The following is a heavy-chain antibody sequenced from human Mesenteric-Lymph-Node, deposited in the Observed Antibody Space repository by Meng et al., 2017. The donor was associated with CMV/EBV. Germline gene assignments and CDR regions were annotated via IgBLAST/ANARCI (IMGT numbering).Heavy chain of an antibody. J-gene: IGHJ4*02. V-gene: IGHV3-66*01. CDR3: TGDSVSNPNLDY. Sequence: EVHLVESGGCLVQAGGSLRLSCAASGFNVRDKYMSWVRQAPGKGLEWVCIIYRGDNTYYIDSVKDRFTVSRDNSKNTMYLQMNSLRVEDTAVYYCTGDSVSNPNLDYWGQGTLVTVSS. CDR1: GFNVRDKY. CDR2: IYRGDNT. D-gene: IGHD3-10*01.